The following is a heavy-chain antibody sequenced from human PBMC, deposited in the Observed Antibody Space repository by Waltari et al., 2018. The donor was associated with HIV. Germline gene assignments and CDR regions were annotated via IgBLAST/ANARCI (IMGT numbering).Heavy chain of an antibody. J-gene: IGHJ4*02. V-gene: IGHV3-53*01. CDR3: AGYAPLNYDISTPQDY. CDR1: GFTVRNTY. Sequence: EVELVESGGGLIQRGGSLRLSCGASGFTVRNTYMSWVRQAPGKGLEWVFVIYTGGSTYYADSVKGRFTISRDNSENTLYLQMDNLRVEDTAVYFCAGYAPLNYDISTPQDYWGQGTLVTVSS. D-gene: IGHD3-3*01. CDR2: IYTGGST.